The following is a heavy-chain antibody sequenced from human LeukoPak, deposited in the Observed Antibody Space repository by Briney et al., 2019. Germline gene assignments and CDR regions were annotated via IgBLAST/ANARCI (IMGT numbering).Heavy chain of an antibody. D-gene: IGHD6-13*01. CDR2: INAGNGNT. V-gene: IGHV1-3*01. CDR1: GYTFTSYA. Sequence: ASVKVSCKASGYTFTSYAMHWVRQAPGQRLEWMGWINAGNGNTKYSQKFQGRVTITRDTSASTAYMELSSLRSEDTAVYYCAREEQQLDQDAFDIWGQGTMVTVSS. CDR3: AREEQQLDQDAFDI. J-gene: IGHJ3*02.